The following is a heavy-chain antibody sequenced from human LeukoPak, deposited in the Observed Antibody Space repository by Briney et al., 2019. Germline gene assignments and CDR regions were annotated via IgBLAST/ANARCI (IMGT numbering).Heavy chain of an antibody. Sequence: GGSLRLSFAASGLTFSSYGLQWVRPAPGQGLEWVAVIWCDGSNKYYADSVKGRFTISRDNSKNTLYLQMNSLRAEDTAVYYCARDHVGLDYWGQGTLVTVSS. D-gene: IGHD3-10*01. CDR2: IWCDGSNK. J-gene: IGHJ4*02. CDR3: ARDHVGLDY. CDR1: GLTFSSYG. V-gene: IGHV3-33*01.